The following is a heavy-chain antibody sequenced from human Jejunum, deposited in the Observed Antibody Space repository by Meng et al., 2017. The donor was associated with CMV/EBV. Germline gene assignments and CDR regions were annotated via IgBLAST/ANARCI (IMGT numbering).Heavy chain of an antibody. CDR1: EFTFDDYG. CDR3: ARARSSGWYGGANY. V-gene: IGHV3-20*03. D-gene: IGHD6-19*01. Sequence: EFTFDDYGFSWVRQAPGKGLEWVSGINWNGGSTGYADSVKCRFTISRDNAKNSLYLQMNSLRAEDTALYYCARARSSGWYGGANYWGQGTLVTVSS. CDR2: INWNGGST. J-gene: IGHJ4*02.